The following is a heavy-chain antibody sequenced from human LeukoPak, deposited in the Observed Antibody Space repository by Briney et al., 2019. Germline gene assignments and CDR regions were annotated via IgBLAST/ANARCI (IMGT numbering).Heavy chain of an antibody. J-gene: IGHJ6*03. V-gene: IGHV7-4-1*02. CDR3: ARSASFYYYMDV. CDR1: GYTFTSYA. Sequence: GASVKVSCKASGYTFTSYAMNWVRQAPGQGPEWMGWINTYTGNPTYAQGLAGRFVFSLDTSVNTAYLQISGLKADDTAVYYCARSASFYYYMDVWGKGTTVIVSS. CDR2: INTYTGNP. D-gene: IGHD3-16*02.